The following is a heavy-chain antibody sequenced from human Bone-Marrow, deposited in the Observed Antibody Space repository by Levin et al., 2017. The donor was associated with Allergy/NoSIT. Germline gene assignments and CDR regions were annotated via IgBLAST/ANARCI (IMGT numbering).Heavy chain of an antibody. CDR1: GFTFSRFW. J-gene: IGHJ5*02. V-gene: IGHV3-7*01. Sequence: GGSLRLSCVAASGFTFSRFWMSWVRQAPGKGLEWVANIKQDGSEKYYVDSVKGRFTISRDNAKNSLYLQMNSLRAEDTAVYYCARAGWYYDFWSGYSSLDPWGQGTLVTVSS. D-gene: IGHD3-3*01. CDR3: ARAGWYYDFWSGYSSLDP. CDR2: IKQDGSEK.